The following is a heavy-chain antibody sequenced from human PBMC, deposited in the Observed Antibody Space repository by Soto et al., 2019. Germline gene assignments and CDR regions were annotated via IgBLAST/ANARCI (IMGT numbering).Heavy chain of an antibody. J-gene: IGHJ3*01. CDR2: ISGSGGGT. CDR3: AKSRGSGSYFNPSDAFDF. Sequence: EVQLLDSGGGLVQPGGSLRLSCAASGFTFSSYAMSWVRQAPGKGLEWVSSISGSGGGTYYADSMKGRFTISRDNSKNTLSLQMNSLRAEDTAVYYCAKSRGSGSYFNPSDAFDFWGQGTMVTVSS. CDR1: GFTFSSYA. V-gene: IGHV3-23*01. D-gene: IGHD3-10*01.